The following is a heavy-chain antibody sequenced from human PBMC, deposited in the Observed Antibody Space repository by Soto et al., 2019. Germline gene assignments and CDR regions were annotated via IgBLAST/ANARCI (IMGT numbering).Heavy chain of an antibody. CDR3: AREGYSSSSAPHDY. Sequence: PGGSLRLSCAASGFTFSSYSMHWVRQAPGKGLEWVAVISYDGSNKYYADSVKGRFTISRDNSKNTLYLQMNSLRAEDTAVYYCAREGYSSSSAPHDYWGQGTLVTVSS. J-gene: IGHJ4*02. CDR1: GFTFSSYS. CDR2: ISYDGSNK. V-gene: IGHV3-30-3*01. D-gene: IGHD6-6*01.